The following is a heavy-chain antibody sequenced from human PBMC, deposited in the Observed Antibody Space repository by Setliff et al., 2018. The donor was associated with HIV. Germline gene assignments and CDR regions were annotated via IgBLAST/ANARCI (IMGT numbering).Heavy chain of an antibody. CDR2: ISTYSDET. V-gene: IGHV1-18*01. CDR3: ARGGDYTQKWFDP. CDR1: GYTFTTYG. J-gene: IGHJ5*02. Sequence: ASVKVSCKPSGYTFTTYGLSWVRQAPGQGLEWMGWISTYSDETSSSQNLQGRLTMTTDTSTGTAYMELRNLRSEDTAVYYCARGGDYTQKWFDPWGQGTLVTVSS. D-gene: IGHD4-17*01.